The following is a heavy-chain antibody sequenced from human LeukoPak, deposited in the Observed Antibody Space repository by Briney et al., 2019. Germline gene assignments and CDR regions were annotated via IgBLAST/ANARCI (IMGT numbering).Heavy chain of an antibody. D-gene: IGHD4-11*01. CDR3: ARPGKAVTSPFDY. J-gene: IGHJ4*02. CDR2: IYPGDSDT. Sequence: GESPKISCKGSGYSFTSYWIGWVRQMPGKGLEWMGIIYPGDSDTRYSPSFQGQVTISADKSISTAYLQWSSLKASDTAMYYCARPGKAVTSPFDYWGQGTLVTVSS. CDR1: GYSFTSYW. V-gene: IGHV5-51*01.